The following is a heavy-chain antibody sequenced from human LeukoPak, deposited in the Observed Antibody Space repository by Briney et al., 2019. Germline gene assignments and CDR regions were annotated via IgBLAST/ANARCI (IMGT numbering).Heavy chain of an antibody. CDR2: MNIDGSEK. D-gene: IGHD1-26*01. Sequence: GGSLRLSCAASGFTFSSYWMGWVRQAPGKRLEWVANMNIDGSEKYYADSAKGRFTISRDNARNSAYLQMNSLRVEDTAVYYCARDPVEWELLLDYWGQGTLVTVSS. CDR3: ARDPVEWELLLDY. J-gene: IGHJ4*02. CDR1: GFTFSSYW. V-gene: IGHV3-7*01.